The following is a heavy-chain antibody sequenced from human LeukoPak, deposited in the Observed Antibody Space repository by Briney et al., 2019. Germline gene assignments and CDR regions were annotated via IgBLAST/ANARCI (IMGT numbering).Heavy chain of an antibody. CDR2: IYYSGST. CDR3: ARGAGNYYFYGMDV. CDR1: GGSISSYL. V-gene: IGHV4-59*01. J-gene: IGHJ6*02. Sequence: PSETLSLTCTVSGGSISSYLWSWIRQPPGKGLEWIGHIYYSGSTNYNPSLKSRVTVSVDTSKNQFSLKLSSVTAADTAVYYCARGAGNYYFYGMDVWGQGTTVTVSS.